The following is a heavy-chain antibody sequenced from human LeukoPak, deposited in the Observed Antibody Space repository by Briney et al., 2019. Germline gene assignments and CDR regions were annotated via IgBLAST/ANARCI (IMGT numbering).Heavy chain of an antibody. J-gene: IGHJ3*02. V-gene: IGHV4-31*03. CDR1: GDSITSGSYY. Sequence: SETLSLTCTVSGDSITSGSYYWAWIRQHPGTGLEWIGYIYYTGGTHYNPSLKSRLTISVDTSENHFSLKLSSVTAADTAIYFCARAPGAFDIWGQGTMVTVSS. CDR2: IYYTGGT. CDR3: ARAPGAFDI.